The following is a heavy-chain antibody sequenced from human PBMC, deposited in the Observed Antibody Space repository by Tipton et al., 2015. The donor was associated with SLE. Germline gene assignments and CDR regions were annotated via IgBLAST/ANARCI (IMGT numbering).Heavy chain of an antibody. CDR1: GGSFSGYY. Sequence: TLSLTCAVYGGSFSGYYWSWIRQPPGKGLEWIGSIYYSGSTYYNPSLKSRVTISVDTSKNQFSLKLSSVAAADTAVYYCAMTTVTTFGYWGQGTLVTVSS. D-gene: IGHD4-11*01. V-gene: IGHV4-34*01. CDR2: IYYSGST. J-gene: IGHJ4*02. CDR3: AMTTVTTFGY.